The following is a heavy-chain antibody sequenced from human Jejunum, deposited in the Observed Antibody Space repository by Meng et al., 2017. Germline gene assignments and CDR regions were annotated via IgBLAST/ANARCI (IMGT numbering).Heavy chain of an antibody. D-gene: IGHD2-21*02. J-gene: IGHJ4*02. Sequence: EVQLVESGGVLVQPVGSLRLSCEASGFTLSHYYMNWARQVPGKGLVWVSDINGDGSNTRYADSVTGRFAISRDNAKNTLYLQMNSVRVEDTAVYYCGRGGVTAALDYWGRGTLVTVSS. CDR2: INGDGSNT. CDR3: GRGGVTAALDY. V-gene: IGHV3-74*01. CDR1: GFTLSHYY.